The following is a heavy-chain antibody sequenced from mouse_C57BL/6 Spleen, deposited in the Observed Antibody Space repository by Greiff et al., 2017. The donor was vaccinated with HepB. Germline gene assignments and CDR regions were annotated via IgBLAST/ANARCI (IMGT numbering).Heavy chain of an antibody. J-gene: IGHJ4*01. Sequence: EVMLVESGGGLVKPGGSLKLSCAASGFTFSSYAMSWVRQTPEKRLEWVATISDGGSYTYYPDNVKGRFTISRDNAKNNLYLQMSHLKSEDTAMYYCARGGVTTPYYAMDYWGQGTSVTVSS. CDR1: GFTFSSYA. CDR2: ISDGGSYT. CDR3: ARGGVTTPYYAMDY. D-gene: IGHD2-2*01. V-gene: IGHV5-4*03.